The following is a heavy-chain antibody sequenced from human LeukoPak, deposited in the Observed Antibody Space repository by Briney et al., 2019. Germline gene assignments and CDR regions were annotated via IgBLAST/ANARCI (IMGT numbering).Heavy chain of an antibody. Sequence: GRSLRLSCAASGFTFSSYAMHWVRQAPGKGLEWVAVISYDGSNKYYADSVKGRFTVSRDNSKNTLYLQMNSLRAEDTAVYYCVKDSTHFRVWDSYDTAGLNYWGQGTLVTVSS. V-gene: IGHV3-30*04. CDR3: VKDSTHFRVWDSYDTAGLNY. CDR2: ISYDGSNK. J-gene: IGHJ4*02. D-gene: IGHD3-22*01. CDR1: GFTFSSYA.